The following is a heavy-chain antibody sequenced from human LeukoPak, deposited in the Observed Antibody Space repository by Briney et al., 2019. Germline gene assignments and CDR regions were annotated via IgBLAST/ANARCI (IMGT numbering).Heavy chain of an antibody. CDR3: ARAYHDAFDI. Sequence: GGSPRLSCVASGFTFTNFWMNWVRQAPGKGLEWVSYISSSGSSVYYAESLKGRFTISRDNTKNSLYLQMNSPRAEDTAEYYCARAYHDAFDIWGQGTMVTVSS. J-gene: IGHJ3*02. CDR1: GFTFTNFW. D-gene: IGHD2-2*01. V-gene: IGHV3-48*04. CDR2: ISSSGSSV.